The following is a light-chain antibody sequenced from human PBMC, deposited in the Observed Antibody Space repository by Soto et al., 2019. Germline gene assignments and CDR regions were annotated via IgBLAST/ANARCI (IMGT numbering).Light chain of an antibody. J-gene: IGLJ2*01. Sequence: QSALTQPASVSGSPGQSITISCTGTSSDVDGYNYVSWYQQHPGKTPKLMIYAVSSRPSGVSNRFSGSKSGNTASLTISGLQAEDEADYYCSSYTGSSLVVFGGGTKLTVL. CDR2: AVS. CDR3: SSYTGSSLVV. V-gene: IGLV2-14*01. CDR1: SSDVDGYNY.